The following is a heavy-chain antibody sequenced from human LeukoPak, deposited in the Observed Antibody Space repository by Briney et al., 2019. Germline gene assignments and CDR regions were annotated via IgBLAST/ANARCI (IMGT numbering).Heavy chain of an antibody. CDR1: GYSISSGYY. D-gene: IGHD2-2*01. J-gene: IGHJ4*02. V-gene: IGHV4-38-2*01. CDR3: ARGGPAAIDY. CDR2: IYHSGST. Sequence: PSETLSLTCAVSGYSISSGYYWGWIRQPPGKGLEWIGSIYHSGSTYYNPSLKSRVTISVDTSNNQFSLKLSSVTAADTAVYYCARGGPAAIDYWGQGTLVTVSS.